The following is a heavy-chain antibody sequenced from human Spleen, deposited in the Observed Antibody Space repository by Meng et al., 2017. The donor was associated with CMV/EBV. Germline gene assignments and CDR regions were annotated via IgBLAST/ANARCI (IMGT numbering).Heavy chain of an antibody. CDR1: GFTFSSYS. V-gene: IGHV3-48*04. CDR2: ISSSSSTI. D-gene: IGHD5-18*01. Sequence: GGSLRLSCAASGFTFSSYSMNWVRQAPGKGLEWVSYISSSSSTIYYADSVKGRFTISRDNAKNSLYLQMNSLRAEDTAVYYCARCPYSYGDWYFDLWGCGTLVTVSS. CDR3: ARCPYSYGDWYFDL. J-gene: IGHJ2*01.